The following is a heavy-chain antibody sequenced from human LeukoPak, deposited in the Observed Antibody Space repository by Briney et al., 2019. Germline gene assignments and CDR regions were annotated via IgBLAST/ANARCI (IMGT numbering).Heavy chain of an antibody. CDR1: GGSISSGGYY. J-gene: IGHJ6*03. Sequence: SQTLSLTCTASGGSISSGGYYWSWIRQHPGKGLEWIGYIYYSGSTYYNPSLKSRVTISVDTSKNQFSLKLSSVTAADTAVYYCARTPTTLTTGYYMDVWGKGTTVTVSS. CDR3: ARTPTTLTTGYYMDV. CDR2: IYYSGST. V-gene: IGHV4-31*03. D-gene: IGHD4-17*01.